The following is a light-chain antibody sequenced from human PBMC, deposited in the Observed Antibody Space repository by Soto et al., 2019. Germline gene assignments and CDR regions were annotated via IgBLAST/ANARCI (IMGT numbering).Light chain of an antibody. Sequence: DIQLTQSPSFLSASVGDRVTITCRASQDGSRYLSWYQQKPGKAPNLLIYAASTLQRGVPSRFSGSGSGTEFTLTISSLPPEDFATYYCQQLNSYVFTFGPGTKVDMK. V-gene: IGKV1-9*01. J-gene: IGKJ3*01. CDR1: QDGSRY. CDR2: AAS. CDR3: QQLNSYVFT.